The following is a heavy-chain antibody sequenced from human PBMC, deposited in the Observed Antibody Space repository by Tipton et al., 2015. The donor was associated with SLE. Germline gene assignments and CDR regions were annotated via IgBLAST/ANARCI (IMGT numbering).Heavy chain of an antibody. CDR3: ARVRVDTAMGVFDF. V-gene: IGHV1-18*01. D-gene: IGHD5-18*01. Sequence: QSGAEVKKPGASVRVSCKASGYTFTTYGISWVRQAPGQGLEWMGWISTYNGNTNYAQKLQGGVTMTSDTSTSTAYMELRSLRSDDTAIYYCARVRVDTAMGVFDFWGQGTLVTVSS. J-gene: IGHJ4*02. CDR2: ISTYNGNT. CDR1: GYTFTTYG.